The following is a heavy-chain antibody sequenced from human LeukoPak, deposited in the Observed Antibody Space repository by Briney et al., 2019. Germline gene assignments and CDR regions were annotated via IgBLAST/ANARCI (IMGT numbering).Heavy chain of an antibody. J-gene: IGHJ4*02. V-gene: IGHV3-33*06. CDR2: IWYDGSNK. CDR1: GFTFSSYG. D-gene: IGHD3-10*01. CDR3: AKSYHYYGSSIDY. Sequence: RGSLRLSCAASGFTFSSYGMHWVRQAPGKGLEWVAVIWYDGSNKYYADSVKGRFTISRDNSKNTLYLQMNSLRAEDTAVYYCAKSYHYYGSSIDYWGQGTLVTVSS.